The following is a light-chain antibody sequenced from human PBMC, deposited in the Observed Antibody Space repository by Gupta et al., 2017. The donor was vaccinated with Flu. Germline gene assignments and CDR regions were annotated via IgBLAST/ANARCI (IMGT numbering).Light chain of an antibody. CDR2: DDS. V-gene: IGLV3-21*02. CDR3: QVWDMNNNCWV. CDR1: SIERNS. J-gene: IGLJ3*02. Sequence: SVLTQPASVSVAPGERARIACGGNSIERNSVHWYQQKTGQAPVMVVYDDSNRPSGIPERFSGSNSGNTATLTITGVGAGDEADYYCQVWDMNNNCWVFGGGTKLTVL.